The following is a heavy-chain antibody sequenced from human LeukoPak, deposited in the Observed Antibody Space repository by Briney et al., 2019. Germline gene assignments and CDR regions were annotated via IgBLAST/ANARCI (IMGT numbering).Heavy chain of an antibody. Sequence: GGSLRLSCAASGFTFSSYAMSWVRQAPGKGLEWVSAISGSGGSTYYADSVKGRFTTSRDNSKNTLYLQMNSLRAEDTAVYYCAKVREWVPAAIGAFDIWGQGTMVTVSS. V-gene: IGHV3-23*01. J-gene: IGHJ3*02. CDR3: AKVREWVPAAIGAFDI. CDR1: GFTFSSYA. CDR2: ISGSGGST. D-gene: IGHD2-2*01.